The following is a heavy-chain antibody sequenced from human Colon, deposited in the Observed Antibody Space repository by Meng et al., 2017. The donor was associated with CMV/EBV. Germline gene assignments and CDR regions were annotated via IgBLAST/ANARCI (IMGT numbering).Heavy chain of an antibody. V-gene: IGHV3-30*09. D-gene: IGHD3-10*01. Sequence: GESLKISCVASRLTFSNYGMHWVRQAPGKGLEWVATISHDGARQYYADAVRGRFAISRDNSNNTLLLQLSSLRTEDTAVYYCAGEYQLLNTPYFEYWGQGTQVTVSS. CDR1: RLTFSNYG. J-gene: IGHJ4*02. CDR2: ISHDGARQ. CDR3: AGEYQLLNTPYFEY.